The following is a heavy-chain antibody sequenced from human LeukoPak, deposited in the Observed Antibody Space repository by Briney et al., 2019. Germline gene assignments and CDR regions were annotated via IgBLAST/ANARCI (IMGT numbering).Heavy chain of an antibody. D-gene: IGHD7-27*01. J-gene: IGHJ5*02. Sequence: TLSLTCTVSGGSISSGGYYWSWIRQHPGKGLEWIGYIYYSGSTYYNPSLKSRVTISVDTSKNQFSLKLSSVTAAGTAVYYCARDFLNWGIDPWGQGTLVTVSS. V-gene: IGHV4-31*03. CDR1: GGSISSGGYY. CDR2: IYYSGST. CDR3: ARDFLNWGIDP.